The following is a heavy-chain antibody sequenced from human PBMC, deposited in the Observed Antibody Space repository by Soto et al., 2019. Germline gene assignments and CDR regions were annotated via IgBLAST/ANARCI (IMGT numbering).Heavy chain of an antibody. Sequence: SETLSLTCTVSGGSISSSSYYWGWIRQPPGKGLEWIGSIYYSGNTYYNPSLKSRVTISVDGSKNQFSLKLSSVTAADTAVYYCARVAYYYDIRWFDPWGQGTLVTVSS. CDR2: IYYSGNT. D-gene: IGHD3-22*01. CDR1: GGSISSSSYY. J-gene: IGHJ5*02. CDR3: ARVAYYYDIRWFDP. V-gene: IGHV4-39*07.